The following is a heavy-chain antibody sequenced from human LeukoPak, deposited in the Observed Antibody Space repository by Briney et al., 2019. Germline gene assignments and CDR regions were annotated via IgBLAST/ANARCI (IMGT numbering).Heavy chain of an antibody. CDR1: GGSISSGSYY. Sequence: PSQTLSLTCTVSGGSISSGSYYWSWIRQPAGKGLEWIGRIDTSGSTNYNPSLKSRVTISVDTSKNQFSLKLSSVTAADTAVYYCARDQASGWYRWFDPWGQGTLVTVSS. J-gene: IGHJ5*02. CDR3: ARDQASGWYRWFDP. V-gene: IGHV4-61*02. CDR2: IDTSGST. D-gene: IGHD6-19*01.